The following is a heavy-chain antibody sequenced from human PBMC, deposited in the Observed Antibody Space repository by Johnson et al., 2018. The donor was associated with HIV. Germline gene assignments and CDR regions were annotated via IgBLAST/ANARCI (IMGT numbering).Heavy chain of an antibody. D-gene: IGHD6-19*01. CDR1: GFTFSNAW. CDR3: TTISQWLVPGTFDI. V-gene: IGHV3-15*01. CDR2: IKSKTDGGTP. Sequence: VQLVESGGGLVQPGGSLRLSCAASGFTFSNAWMSWVRQAPGKGLEWVGRIKSKTDGGTPDYAAPVKGSFTISRDDSKNTLYLQMNSLKTEDTAVYYCTTISQWLVPGTFDIWGQGTMVTVSS. J-gene: IGHJ3*02.